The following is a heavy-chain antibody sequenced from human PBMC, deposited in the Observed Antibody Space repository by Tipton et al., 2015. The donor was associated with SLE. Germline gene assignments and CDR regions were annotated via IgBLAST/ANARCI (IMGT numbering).Heavy chain of an antibody. CDR3: ARQLGLGYYYYMDV. V-gene: IGHV4-39*07. CDR2: IYYSGST. J-gene: IGHJ6*03. Sequence: TLSLTCTVSGGSISSSSYYWGWIRQPPGRGLEWIGSIYYSGSTYYNPSLKSQVTISVDTSKNQFSLELSSVTAADTAVYYCARQLGLGYYYYMDVWGKGTTVTVSS. CDR1: GGSISSSSYY. D-gene: IGHD7-27*01.